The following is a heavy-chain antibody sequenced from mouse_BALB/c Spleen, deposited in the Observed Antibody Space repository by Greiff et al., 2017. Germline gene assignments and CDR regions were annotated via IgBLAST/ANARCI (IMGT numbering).Heavy chain of an antibody. V-gene: IGHV1-20*02. CDR3: ARGDGGSPAWFAY. J-gene: IGHJ3*01. D-gene: IGHD1-1*01. CDR2: INPYNGDT. CDR1: GYSFTGYF. Sequence: VQLKESGPELVKPGASVKISCKASGYSFTGYFMNWVMQSHGKSLEWIGRINPYNGDTFYNQKFKGKATLTVDKSSSTAHMELRSLASEDSAVYYCARGDGGSPAWFAYWGQGTLVTVSA.